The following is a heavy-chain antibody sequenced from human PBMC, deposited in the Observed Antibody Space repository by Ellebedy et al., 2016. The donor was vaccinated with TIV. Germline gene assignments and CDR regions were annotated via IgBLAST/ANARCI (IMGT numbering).Heavy chain of an antibody. J-gene: IGHJ5*02. V-gene: IGHV3-11*01. CDR2: ISSSGTAI. Sequence: GGSLRLSCAASGFIFSDYYMSWIRQAPGKGLEWVSYISSSGTAIYYADSVKGRFTISSDNAKNSLYLQMSSLRADDTAVYYCARDTRFIDHQHNWFDPWGQGTLVTVSS. D-gene: IGHD1-26*01. CDR1: GFIFSDYY. CDR3: ARDTRFIDHQHNWFDP.